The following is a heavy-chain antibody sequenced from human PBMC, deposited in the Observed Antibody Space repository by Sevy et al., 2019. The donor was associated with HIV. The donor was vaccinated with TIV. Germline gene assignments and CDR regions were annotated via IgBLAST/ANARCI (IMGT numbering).Heavy chain of an antibody. J-gene: IGHJ4*02. Sequence: GGSLRLSCAASGFTFSSYSMNWVRQAPGKGLEWVSSISSSSSYIYYADSVKGRFTISRDNAKNSLYLQMNSLRAEDEAVYYCARGLFCDSASLCTVVGFIVYLYYLGQGTLVPVSS. D-gene: IGHD1-26*01. CDR3: ARGLFCDSASLCTVVGFIVYLYY. V-gene: IGHV3-21*01. CDR2: ISSSSSYI. CDR1: GFTFSSYS.